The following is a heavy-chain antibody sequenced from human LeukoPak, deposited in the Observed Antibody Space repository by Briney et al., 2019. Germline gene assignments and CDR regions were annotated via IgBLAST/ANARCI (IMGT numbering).Heavy chain of an antibody. V-gene: IGHV3-48*01. J-gene: IGHJ4*02. CDR2: ISSDSSHI. D-gene: IGHD3-22*01. CDR1: GFTFSSYS. CDR3: AKDTRGTYYDSSGYLFDY. Sequence: GGSRRLSCAASGFTFSSYSMNWVRQAPGKGLEWVSYISSDSSHIYYADSVKGRFTISRDNSKNTLYLQMNSLRAEDTAVYYCAKDTRGTYYDSSGYLFDYWGQGTLVTVSS.